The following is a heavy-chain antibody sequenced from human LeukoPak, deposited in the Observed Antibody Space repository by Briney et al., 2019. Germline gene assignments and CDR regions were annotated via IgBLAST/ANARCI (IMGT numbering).Heavy chain of an antibody. Sequence: SVKVSCKASGGTFSSYAISWVRQAPGQGLEWMGGIIPIFGTANYAQKSQGRVTITADESTSTAYMELSSLRSEDTAVYYCAREFDGSGSRGYWGQGTLVTVSS. CDR1: GGTFSSYA. CDR2: IIPIFGTA. CDR3: AREFDGSGSRGY. J-gene: IGHJ4*02. D-gene: IGHD3-10*01. V-gene: IGHV1-69*13.